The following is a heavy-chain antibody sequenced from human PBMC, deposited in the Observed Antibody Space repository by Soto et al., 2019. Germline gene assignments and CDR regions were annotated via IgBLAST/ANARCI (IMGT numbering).Heavy chain of an antibody. J-gene: IGHJ6*03. CDR3: ASGGADYYYMDV. V-gene: IGHV4-31*03. D-gene: IGHD2-21*01. CDR2: IYYSGST. Sequence: SETLSLTCTVSGGSISSGGYYWSWIRQHPGKGLEWIGYIYYSGSTYYNPSLKSRVTISVDTSKNQFSLKLSSVTAADTAVYYCASGGADYYYMDVWGKGTTVTVSS. CDR1: GGSISSGGYY.